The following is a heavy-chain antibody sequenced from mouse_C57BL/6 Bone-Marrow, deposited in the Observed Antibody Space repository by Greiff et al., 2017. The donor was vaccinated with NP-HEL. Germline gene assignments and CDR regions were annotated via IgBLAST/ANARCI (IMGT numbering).Heavy chain of an antibody. CDR1: GYTFTSYW. J-gene: IGHJ3*01. CDR3: ARHGSSLAY. CDR2: IHPNSGST. D-gene: IGHD1-1*01. Sequence: QVQLKESGAELVKPGASVKLSCKASGYTFTSYWMHWVKQRPGQGLEWIGMIHPNSGSTNYNEKFKSKATLTVDKSSSTAYMQLSSLTSEDSAVYYCARHGSSLAYWGQGTLVTVSA. V-gene: IGHV1-64*01.